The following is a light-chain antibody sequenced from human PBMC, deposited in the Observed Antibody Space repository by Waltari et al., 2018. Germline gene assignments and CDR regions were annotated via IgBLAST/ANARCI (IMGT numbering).Light chain of an antibody. Sequence: QAVVTQESSLTVSPGGTVTLTCGSSTGAVTSGHYPYWFRQKPGQVPRTLIYDTSNKHSWTPARFSGSILGGKAALTLSGAQPEDEAEYYCLLSYSGARVFGGGTKLTVL. V-gene: IGLV7-46*01. CDR2: DTS. J-gene: IGLJ3*02. CDR3: LLSYSGARV. CDR1: TGAVTSGHY.